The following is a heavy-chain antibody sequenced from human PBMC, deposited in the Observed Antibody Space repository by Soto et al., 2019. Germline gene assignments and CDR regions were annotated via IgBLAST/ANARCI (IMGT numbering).Heavy chain of an antibody. D-gene: IGHD3-16*01. CDR3: ARGGLGHGYNGRGSTFDY. J-gene: IGHJ4*02. V-gene: IGHV1-69*12. CDR1: GGTFSSYA. CDR2: IIPIFGTA. Sequence: QFQLVQSGAEVKKPESSVKVSCKASGGTFSSYAISWVRQAPGQGHEWMGGIIPIFGTANYAQKFQGRVTITADESTSTAYMELSSLRSEDTAVYYCARGGLGHGYNGRGSTFDYWGQGTLVTVSS.